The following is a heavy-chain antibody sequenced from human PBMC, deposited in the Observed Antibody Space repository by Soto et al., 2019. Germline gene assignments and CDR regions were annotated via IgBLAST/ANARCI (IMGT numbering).Heavy chain of an antibody. V-gene: IGHV1-18*01. CDR2: VSAYNRNT. J-gene: IGHJ4*02. Sequence: QVQLVQSGPEVKKPGASVKVSCKGSGYTFSNYGVTWVRQAPGQGLERLGWVSAYNRNTDYAQKFEDRATMNIDTSTNTAYLELRGLTPDHTALSYCARESRSEPLLYWGQGTLIVVSP. CDR3: ARESRSEPLLY. CDR1: GYTFSNYG. D-gene: IGHD1-1*01.